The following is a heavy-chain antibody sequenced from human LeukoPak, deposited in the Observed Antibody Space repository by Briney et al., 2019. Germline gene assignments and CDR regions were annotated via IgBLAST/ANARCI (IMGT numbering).Heavy chain of an antibody. J-gene: IGHJ5*02. CDR3: AGLGASGNGYLSWFDP. CDR1: GGSIITYY. D-gene: IGHD3-22*01. CDR2: IYYSGNS. V-gene: IGHV4-59*01. Sequence: PSETLSLTCTVSGGSIITYYWIWIRQPPGKELEWIGYIYYSGNSNYNPSLKSRVTISVDTSNNQFTLKLSSVSAADTAVYYCAGLGASGNGYLSWFDPWGQGTLVTVSS.